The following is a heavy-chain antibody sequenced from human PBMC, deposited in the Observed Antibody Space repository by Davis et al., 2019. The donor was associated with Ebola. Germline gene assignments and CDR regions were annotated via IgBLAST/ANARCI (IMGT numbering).Heavy chain of an antibody. V-gene: IGHV3-7*01. CDR2: IKQDGSEK. Sequence: GESLKISCAASGLTFSSYSMSWVRQAPGKGLEWVANIKQDGSEKYYVDSVKGRFTISRDNAKNTLYLQMNSLRAEDTAVYYCARGWGTADYWGQGTLVTVSS. D-gene: IGHD6-13*01. J-gene: IGHJ4*02. CDR3: ARGWGTADY. CDR1: GLTFSSYS.